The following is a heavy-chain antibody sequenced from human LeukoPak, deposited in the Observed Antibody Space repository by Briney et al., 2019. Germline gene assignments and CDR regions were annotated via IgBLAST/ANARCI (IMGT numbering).Heavy chain of an antibody. CDR3: ARDPYYYYYGMDV. Sequence: GGSLRLSCAASGFTLSSYWMSWVRQAPGKGLEWVANIKQDGSEKYYVDSVKGRFTISRDNAKNSLYLQMNSLRAEDTAVYYCARDPYYYYYGMDVWGQGTTVTVSS. CDR1: GFTLSSYW. J-gene: IGHJ6*02. CDR2: IKQDGSEK. V-gene: IGHV3-7*01.